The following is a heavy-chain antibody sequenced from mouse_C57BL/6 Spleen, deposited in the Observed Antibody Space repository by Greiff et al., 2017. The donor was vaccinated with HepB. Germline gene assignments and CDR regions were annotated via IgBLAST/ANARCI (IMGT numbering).Heavy chain of an antibody. CDR1: GFNIKDYY. J-gene: IGHJ2*01. V-gene: IGHV14-1*01. D-gene: IGHD1-1*01. CDR3: TTSSGSAHYFDY. CDR2: IDPEDGDT. Sequence: EVQLQESGAELVRPGASVKLSCTASGFNIKDYYMHWVKQRPEQGLEWIGRIDPEDGDTEYAPKFQGKATMTADTSSNPAYLQLSSLTSEDTAVYYCTTSSGSAHYFDYWGQGTTLTVSS.